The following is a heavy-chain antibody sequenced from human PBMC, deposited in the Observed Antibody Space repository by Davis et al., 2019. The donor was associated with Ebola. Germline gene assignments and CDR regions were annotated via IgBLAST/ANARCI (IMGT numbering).Heavy chain of an antibody. D-gene: IGHD6-13*01. CDR3: ERFLVPADIAAAGTGEGFDY. Sequence: PGGSLRLSCKGSGYSFTSYWIGWVRQMPGKGLEWMGIIYPGDSDTRYSPSFQGQVTISADKSISTAYLQWSSLKASDTAMYYCERFLVPADIAAAGTGEGFDYWGQGTLVTVSS. CDR1: GYSFTSYW. V-gene: IGHV5-51*01. J-gene: IGHJ4*02. CDR2: IYPGDSDT.